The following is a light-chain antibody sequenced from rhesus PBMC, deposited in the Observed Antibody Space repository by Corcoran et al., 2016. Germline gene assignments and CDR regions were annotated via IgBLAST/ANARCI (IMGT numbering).Light chain of an antibody. J-gene: IGKJ2*01. V-gene: IGKV2-72*01. CDR3: VQAIAFPYS. CDR2: GGS. Sequence: DIVMTQTPLSLPITPGEPASIPCRSSQSLLHSNGNTYLHWSLQKPGQSPQPLILGGSNRPSGVPDRFSDSGSETDFTLKISKVEAEDVGVYYCVQAIAFPYSFGQGTKVEIK. CDR1: QSLLHSNGNTY.